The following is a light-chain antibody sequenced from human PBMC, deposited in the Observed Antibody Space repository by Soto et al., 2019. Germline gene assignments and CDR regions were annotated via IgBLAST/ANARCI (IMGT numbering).Light chain of an antibody. Sequence: QSVLTQPASVSGSPGQSITISCTGTSSDVGGYIYVSWYQQHPGKAPKLMIYEVSNRPSGVSNRFSGSKSGNTASLTISGLQAEDEADYYCSSYTSSSTLYVSGTGTKVTVL. CDR2: EVS. CDR1: SSDVGGYIY. J-gene: IGLJ1*01. V-gene: IGLV2-14*01. CDR3: SSYTSSSTLYV.